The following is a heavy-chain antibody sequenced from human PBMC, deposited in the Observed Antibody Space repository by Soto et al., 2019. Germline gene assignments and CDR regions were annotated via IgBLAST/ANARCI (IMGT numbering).Heavy chain of an antibody. D-gene: IGHD3-10*01. J-gene: IGHJ6*02. CDR3: TRDMIYGSERSYYYYARDV. Sequence: QVQLQESGPGLVKPSGTLSLTCAVSGGSISSSNWWSWVRQPPGQGLEWIGEIYHSGSTNYNPSLMSRRTISVDRSNNQLSLKSRSVTAAYTAVYYCTRDMIYGSERSYYYYARDVWGRGTTVTVSS. CDR2: IYHSGST. V-gene: IGHV4-4*02. CDR1: GGSISSSNW.